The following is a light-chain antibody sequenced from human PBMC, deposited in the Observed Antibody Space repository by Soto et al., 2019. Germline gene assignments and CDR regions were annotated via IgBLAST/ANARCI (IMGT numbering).Light chain of an antibody. J-gene: IGKJ4*01. V-gene: IGKV2-28*01. CDR2: LGS. Sequence: DIVMTQSPVSLPVTPGEPASISCRSSQNLLHSNGYNYLDWYLQKPGQSPQLLIYLGSNRSSGVPDRFSGSGSGTEFTLTISSLQPEDFATYYCQQLNSYPLTFGGGTKVDI. CDR1: QNLLHSNGYNY. CDR3: QQLNSYPLT.